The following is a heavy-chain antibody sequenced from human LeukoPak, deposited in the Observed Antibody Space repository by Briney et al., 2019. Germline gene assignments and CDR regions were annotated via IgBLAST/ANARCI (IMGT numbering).Heavy chain of an antibody. CDR1: GGSFSGYY. V-gene: IGHV4-34*01. CDR2: INHSGST. Sequence: QPSETLSLTCAVYGGSFSGYYWSWIRQPPGKGLEWIGEINHSGSTNYNPSLKSRVTISVDTSKNQFSLKLSSVTAADTAVYYCARGSGINWFDPWGQGTLVTVSS. J-gene: IGHJ5*02. D-gene: IGHD2-15*01. CDR3: ARGSGINWFDP.